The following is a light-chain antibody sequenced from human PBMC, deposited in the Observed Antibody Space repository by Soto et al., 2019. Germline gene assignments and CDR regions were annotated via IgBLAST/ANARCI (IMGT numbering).Light chain of an antibody. CDR1: SSDVGRYIY. J-gene: IGLJ1*01. CDR2: EVS. V-gene: IGLV2-8*01. CDR3: QSYDSSLSALWV. Sequence: QSALTQPPSASGSPGQSVTISCTGTSSDVGRYIYVSWYQQHPGKAPKIIMYEVSKRPSGVPDRFSGSKSGNTASLTVSGLQAEDEADYYCQSYDSSLSALWVFGTGTKVTVL.